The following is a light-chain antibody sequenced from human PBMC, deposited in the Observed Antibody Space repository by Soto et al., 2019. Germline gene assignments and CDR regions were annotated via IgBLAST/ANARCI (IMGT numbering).Light chain of an antibody. CDR1: ESVNNNY. CDR2: AAS. V-gene: IGKV3-20*01. J-gene: IGKJ1*01. Sequence: ENVLTQSPGTLSLSPGEEATLSCRASESVNNNYLAWYQQMPGQAPRLLIYAASSRATGIPDRFSGRGSGTDFTLTISRLEPEDFSVYYCQQYANSPRTFGQGTKVDIK. CDR3: QQYANSPRT.